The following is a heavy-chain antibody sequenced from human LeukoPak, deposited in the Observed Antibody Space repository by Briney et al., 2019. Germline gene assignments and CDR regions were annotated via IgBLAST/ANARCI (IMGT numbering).Heavy chain of an antibody. CDR3: ARDWSGPYYFDY. Sequence: SETLSLTCTVSGGSISSSSYYWGWIRQPPRKGLEWIGSVYYSGSTYYNPSLKSRVTISVDTSKSQFSLKLTSVTAADTAVYYCARDWSGPYYFDYWGQGTLVTVSS. D-gene: IGHD3-3*01. CDR1: GGSISSSSYY. CDR2: VYYSGST. V-gene: IGHV4-39*07. J-gene: IGHJ4*01.